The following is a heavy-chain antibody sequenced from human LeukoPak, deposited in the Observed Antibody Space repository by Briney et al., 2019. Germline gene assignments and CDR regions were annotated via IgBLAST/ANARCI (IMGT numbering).Heavy chain of an antibody. CDR1: GGSISSSSYY. CDR2: IYYSGST. J-gene: IGHJ4*02. CDR3: ARHVPDYSSGWTLPYYFDY. V-gene: IGHV4-39*01. D-gene: IGHD6-19*01. Sequence: SETLSLTCTVSGGSISSSSYYWGWIRQPPGKGLEWIGSIYYSGSTYYNPSLKSRATISVDTSKNQFSLKLSSVTAADTAVYYCARHVPDYSSGWTLPYYFDYWGQGTLVTVSS.